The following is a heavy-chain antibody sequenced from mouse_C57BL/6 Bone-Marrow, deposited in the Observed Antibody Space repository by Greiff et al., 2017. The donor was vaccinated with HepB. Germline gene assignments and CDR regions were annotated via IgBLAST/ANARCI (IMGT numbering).Heavy chain of an antibody. CDR1: GFTFSDYY. J-gene: IGHJ2*01. V-gene: IGHV5-16*01. CDR3: ARDLDYFDY. Sequence: EVQLVESEGGLVQPGSSMKLSCTASGFTFSDYYMSWVRQVPEKGLEWVANINYDGSSTYYLDSLKSRFIISRDNAKNMLYLQMSSLKSEYTATYYCARDLDYFDYWGQGTTLTVSS. CDR2: INYDGSST.